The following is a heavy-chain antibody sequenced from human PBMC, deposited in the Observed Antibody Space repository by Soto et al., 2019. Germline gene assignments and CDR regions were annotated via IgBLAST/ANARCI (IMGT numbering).Heavy chain of an antibody. D-gene: IGHD2-21*01. CDR2: IYYSGRSISYTGST. V-gene: IGHV4-59*01. CDR1: GGSIRSYY. J-gene: IGHJ3*02. Sequence: SEALSLTCTVSGGSIRSYYWTWIRQPPGEGLEWIGFIYYSGRSISYTGSTTYNPSLKSRVNISIDTSKNQFSLKVTSLTAADTAVYSCARAGHYCGPDAIDIWGQRTMVPVS. CDR3: ARAGHYCGPDAIDI.